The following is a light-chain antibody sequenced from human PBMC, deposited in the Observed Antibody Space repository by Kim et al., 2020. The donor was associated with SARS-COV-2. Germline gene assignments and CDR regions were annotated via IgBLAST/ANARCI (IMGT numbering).Light chain of an antibody. V-gene: IGLV3-25*03. Sequence: PGQTASISCSGDALPKQYASWYQQKPGQAPKLVICKDSERPSGIPERFSGSSSGTTVTLTISGVQAEDEADYYCQSADSSGTYVLFGGGTQLTVL. CDR1: ALPKQY. J-gene: IGLJ2*01. CDR3: QSADSSGTYVL. CDR2: KDS.